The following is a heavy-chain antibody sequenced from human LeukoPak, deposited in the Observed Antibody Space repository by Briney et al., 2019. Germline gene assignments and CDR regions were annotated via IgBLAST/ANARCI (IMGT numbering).Heavy chain of an antibody. J-gene: IGHJ4*02. Sequence: SETLSLTCAVYGGSFSGYYWSWIRQPPGKGLEWIGEINHSGSTNYNPSLKSRVTISVDTSKNQFSLKLSSVTAADTAVYYCARLDGAYDSLYFDYWGQGSLVTVSS. CDR1: GGSFSGYY. V-gene: IGHV4-34*01. CDR2: INHSGST. D-gene: IGHD5-12*01. CDR3: ARLDGAYDSLYFDY.